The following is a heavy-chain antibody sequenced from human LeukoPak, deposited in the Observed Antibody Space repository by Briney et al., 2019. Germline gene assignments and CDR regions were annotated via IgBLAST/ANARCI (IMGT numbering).Heavy chain of an antibody. V-gene: IGHV1-69*04. D-gene: IGHD6-6*01. CDR2: IIPILGIA. Sequence: GASVKVSCKPSRGTFSSYAISWVRQAPGQGLEWMGRIIPILGIANYAQKLQGRVTLTTDTFTSTAYMELRSLRSDDTAVCYCARDASARIAARTFDYWGQGTLVTVSS. CDR3: ARDASARIAARTFDY. J-gene: IGHJ4*02. CDR1: RGTFSSYA.